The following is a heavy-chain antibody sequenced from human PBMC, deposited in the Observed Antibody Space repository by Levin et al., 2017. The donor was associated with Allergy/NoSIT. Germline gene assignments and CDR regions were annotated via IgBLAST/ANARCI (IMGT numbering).Heavy chain of an antibody. CDR1: RFTFSLYA. CDR2: ISDRGDST. V-gene: IGHV3-23*01. CDR3: VKWADYYDSSGYYS. J-gene: IGHJ4*02. D-gene: IGHD3-22*01. Sequence: GESLKISCAASRFTFSLYAMSWVRQAPGKGLEWVSSISDRGDSTYYADSVQGRFTISRDNSKDTLYLQMNSLRAEDTALYYCVKWADYYDSSGYYSWGQGIPVTVSS.